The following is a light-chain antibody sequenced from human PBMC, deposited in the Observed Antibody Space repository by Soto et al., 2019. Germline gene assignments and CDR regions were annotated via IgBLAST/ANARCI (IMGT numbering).Light chain of an antibody. CDR3: ETWDTNTRV. CDR1: SGHSTHI. CDR2: LEGGGRY. Sequence: QPVLTQSSSASASLGSSVKLTCTLSSGHSTHIIAWHQQQPGKAPRYLMNLEGGGRYNKGSGVPGRFSGSSSGADRYLTISNLQSEDEADYYCETWDTNTRVFGGGTKLTVL. J-gene: IGLJ3*02. V-gene: IGLV4-60*03.